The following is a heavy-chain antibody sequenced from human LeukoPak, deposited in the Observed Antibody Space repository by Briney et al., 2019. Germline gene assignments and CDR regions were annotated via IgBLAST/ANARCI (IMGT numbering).Heavy chain of an antibody. J-gene: IGHJ4*02. CDR3: ARGRYSGSYYAY. D-gene: IGHD1-26*01. Sequence: PSETLSRTCAVYGGSFSGYYWSWIRQPPGKGLEWIGEINHSGSTSYNPSLKSRVTISVDTSKNQFSLKLSSVTAADTAVYYCARGRYSGSYYAYWAQGTLVTVSS. CDR2: INHSGST. CDR1: GGSFSGYY. V-gene: IGHV4-34*01.